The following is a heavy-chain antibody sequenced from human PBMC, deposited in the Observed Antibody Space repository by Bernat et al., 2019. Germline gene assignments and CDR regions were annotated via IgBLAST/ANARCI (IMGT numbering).Heavy chain of an antibody. Sequence: EVQLLESGGGLVQPGGSLRLSCAASGFTFSNYALTWVRQAPGKGLEWVSAVRGRDGSTYYADSVKGRFIMSRDRSRDTMDLQMNSLRPEDTAVYYCAKASPYGTTWYGRVDVWGQGTTVTVSS. CDR2: VRGRDGST. J-gene: IGHJ6*02. CDR3: AKASPYGTTWYGRVDV. V-gene: IGHV3-23*01. D-gene: IGHD6-13*01. CDR1: GFTFSNYA.